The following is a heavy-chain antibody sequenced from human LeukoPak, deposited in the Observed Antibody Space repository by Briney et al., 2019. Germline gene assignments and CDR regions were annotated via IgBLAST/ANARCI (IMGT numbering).Heavy chain of an antibody. D-gene: IGHD5-12*01. CDR1: GASTSHFY. CDR3: ARSAEWLRIAFDI. J-gene: IGHJ3*02. V-gene: IGHV4-59*01. CDR2: MHNSGSS. Sequence: SETLSLTCTVSGASTSHFYWNWIRQPPGKGLEWIGYMHNSGSSKHSPSLKSRVTISIDTSKNQFSLQLTSVTAADTAIYYCARSAEWLRIAFDIWGQGTMVSVSS.